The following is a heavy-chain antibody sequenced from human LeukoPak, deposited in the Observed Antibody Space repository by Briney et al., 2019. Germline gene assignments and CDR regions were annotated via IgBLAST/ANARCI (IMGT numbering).Heavy chain of an antibody. D-gene: IGHD1-1*01. CDR2: FDPEDCET. V-gene: IGHV1-24*01. Sequence: ASVKVSCKVSGYTLTELSMHWVRQAPGTPLEGTGGFDPEDCETIYAQKFQGRVTMTEDTSTGTAYMELSSLRSEDTAVYYCATVKTAYNWNSGAFDIWGQGTMVTVSS. J-gene: IGHJ3*02. CDR3: ATVKTAYNWNSGAFDI. CDR1: GYTLTELS.